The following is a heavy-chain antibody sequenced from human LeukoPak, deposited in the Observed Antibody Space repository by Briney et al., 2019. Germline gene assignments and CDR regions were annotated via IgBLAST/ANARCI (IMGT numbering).Heavy chain of an antibody. V-gene: IGHV1-18*04. CDR2: ISAYNGNT. CDR3: ARDLILPIVVVTATRGRNVDY. D-gene: IGHD2-21*02. Sequence: ASVKVSCKASGYTFTGYYMHWVRQAPGQGLEWMGWISAYNGNTNYAQKLQGRVTMTTDTSTSTAYMELRSLRSDDTAVYYCARDLILPIVVVTATRGRNVDYWGQGTLVTVSS. J-gene: IGHJ4*02. CDR1: GYTFTGYY.